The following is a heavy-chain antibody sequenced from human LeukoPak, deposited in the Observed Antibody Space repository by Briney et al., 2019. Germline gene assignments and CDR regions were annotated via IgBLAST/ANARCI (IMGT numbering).Heavy chain of an antibody. J-gene: IGHJ4*02. CDR1: GDSISTYY. D-gene: IGHD3-10*01. CDR2: IYYSGST. V-gene: IGHV4-59*08. Sequence: SETLSLTCTVSGDSISTYYWSWIRQPPGKGLEWIGYIYYSGSTNYNPSLKSRVTISVDTSKNQFSLKLSSVTAADTAVYYCASQYYYGSGSYIHWGQGTLVTVSS. CDR3: ASQYYYGSGSYIH.